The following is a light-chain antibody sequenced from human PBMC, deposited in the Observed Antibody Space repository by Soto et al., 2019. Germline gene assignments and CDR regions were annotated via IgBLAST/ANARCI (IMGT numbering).Light chain of an antibody. Sequence: EIVLTQSPGTLSLSPGERAILSCRASQSVSSNYLAWYQQRPGQAPRLLIYDASSRATGVPDRFSGSGSGTDFTLTISRLEPEDFAVYYCHQYGGSPGTLGQGTKVEIK. J-gene: IGKJ1*01. CDR2: DAS. CDR1: QSVSSNY. CDR3: HQYGGSPGT. V-gene: IGKV3-20*01.